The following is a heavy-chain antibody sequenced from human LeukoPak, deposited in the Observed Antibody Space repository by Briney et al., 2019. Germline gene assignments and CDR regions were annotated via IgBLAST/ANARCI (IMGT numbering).Heavy chain of an antibody. V-gene: IGHV1-3*01. J-gene: IGHJ4*02. Sequence: ASVKVSCKASGYTFTSYAMHWVRQAPGQRLEWMGWINAGNSNTKYSQRFHGRVTITRDTSASTAYMELSSLRSEDTAVYYCARAEYYYDSSGYYDCWGQGTLVTVSS. CDR2: INAGNSNT. D-gene: IGHD3-22*01. CDR3: ARAEYYYDSSGYYDC. CDR1: GYTFTSYA.